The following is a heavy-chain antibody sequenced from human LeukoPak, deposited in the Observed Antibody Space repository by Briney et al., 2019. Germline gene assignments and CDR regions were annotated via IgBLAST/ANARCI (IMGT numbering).Heavy chain of an antibody. V-gene: IGHV1-24*01. CDR1: GYTFTSYY. CDR2: FDPEDGET. CDR3: ATEGKMVRGLYTDF. Sequence: RASVKVSCKASGYTFTSYYIHWVRQAPGKGLEWMGRFDPEDGETLYAQKFQGRVTMTADTSTDTAYMELSSLRSEDTAVYYCATEGKMVRGLYTDFWGQGTLVTVSS. D-gene: IGHD3-10*01. J-gene: IGHJ4*02.